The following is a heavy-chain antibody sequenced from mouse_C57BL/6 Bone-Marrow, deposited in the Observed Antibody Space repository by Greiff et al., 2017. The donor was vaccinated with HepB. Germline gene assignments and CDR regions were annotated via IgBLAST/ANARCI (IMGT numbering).Heavy chain of an antibody. Sequence: EVQRVESGGGLVKPGGSLKLSCAASGFTFSSYAISWVRQTPEKRLEWVATISDGGSYTYYPDNVKGRFTISRDNAKNNLYLQMSHLKSEDTAMYYCARDPIYYYGSSYAMDYWGQGTSVTVSS. V-gene: IGHV5-4*01. CDR1: GFTFSSYA. J-gene: IGHJ4*01. CDR3: ARDPIYYYGSSYAMDY. D-gene: IGHD1-1*01. CDR2: ISDGGSYT.